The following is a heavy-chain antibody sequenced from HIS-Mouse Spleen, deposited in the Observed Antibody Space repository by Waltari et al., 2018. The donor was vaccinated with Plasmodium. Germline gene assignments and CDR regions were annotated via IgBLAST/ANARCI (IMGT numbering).Heavy chain of an antibody. V-gene: IGHV4-31*03. CDR2: IEYRGST. Sequence: QVQLQESGPGLVKPSQTLSLTCTVSGGSISSGGYYWSWIRQHPGKGLEWIGYIEYRGSTYYNPSLKSRVTITVDTSKNQVSLKLSSVTAADTAVYYCARSIAATVTFYFDYWGQGTLVTVSS. CDR1: GGSISSGGYY. CDR3: ARSIAATVTFYFDY. D-gene: IGHD6-13*01. J-gene: IGHJ4*02.